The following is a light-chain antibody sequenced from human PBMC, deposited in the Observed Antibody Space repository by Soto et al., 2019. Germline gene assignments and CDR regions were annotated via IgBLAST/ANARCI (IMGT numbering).Light chain of an antibody. Sequence: DIQMTQSPSSLSASVGDRVTITCRASQDISGFLAWYQLKPGKVPKLLIYAASTLQSGVPSRFSGRGSGTDFTLTIVSLQPEDVATYYCQKYNSAPLTFGGGTKVEIK. CDR2: AAS. J-gene: IGKJ4*01. V-gene: IGKV1-27*01. CDR1: QDISGF. CDR3: QKYNSAPLT.